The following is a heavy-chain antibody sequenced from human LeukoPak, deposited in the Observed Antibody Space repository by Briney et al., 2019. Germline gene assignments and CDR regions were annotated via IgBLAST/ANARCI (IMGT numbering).Heavy chain of an antibody. V-gene: IGHV3-30*02. D-gene: IGHD6-19*01. CDR3: AKDRGIAVAGMRYYMDV. CDR2: IRYDGSNK. Sequence: GGSLRLSCAASGFTFSSYGMHWVRQAPGKGLEWVALIRYDGSNKYYADSVKGRFTISRDNSKNTLYLQMNSLRAEDTAVYYCAKDRGIAVAGMRYYMDVWGKGTTVTISS. J-gene: IGHJ6*03. CDR1: GFTFSSYG.